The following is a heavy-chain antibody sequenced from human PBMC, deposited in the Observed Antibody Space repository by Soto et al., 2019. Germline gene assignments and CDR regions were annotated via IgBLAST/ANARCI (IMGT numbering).Heavy chain of an antibody. J-gene: IGHJ4*02. CDR2: INPSGGGT. D-gene: IGHD2-2*01. CDR1: GYTFTSHY. Sequence: ASLKVSCKASGYTFTSHYIHWVRQAPGQGLEWMGIINPSGGGTSYAQKFQGRVTMTSDTSTSTVYMELSSLRSDDTAVYYCARDSSLYYWGQGTLVTVSS. V-gene: IGHV1-46*01. CDR3: ARDSSLYY.